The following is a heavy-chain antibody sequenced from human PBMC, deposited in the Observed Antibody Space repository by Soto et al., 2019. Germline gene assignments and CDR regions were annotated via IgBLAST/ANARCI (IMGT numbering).Heavy chain of an antibody. CDR3: PALCSGGYVFNWFDP. CDR2: SKAGNGNK. D-gene: IGHD3-22*01. Sequence: ASVTVSCNASGYAFTSYAMHWMRQAPGQRLEWMGWSKAGNGNKKYSKKFQGRVTITRDTTASTAYMGLGVLGSEETAVYYCPALCSGGYVFNWFDPWGQGGLVTVSS. CDR1: GYAFTSYA. V-gene: IGHV1-3*01. J-gene: IGHJ5*02.